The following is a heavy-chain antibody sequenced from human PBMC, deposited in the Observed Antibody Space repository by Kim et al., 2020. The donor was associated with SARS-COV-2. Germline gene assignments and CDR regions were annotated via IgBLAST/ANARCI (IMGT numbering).Heavy chain of an antibody. CDR3: ARSRRTRYCSSTSCYLDY. J-gene: IGHJ4*02. CDR1: GYSFTSYW. D-gene: IGHD2-2*01. V-gene: IGHV5-51*01. Sequence: GESLKISCKGSGYSFTSYWIGWVRQMPGKGLEWMGIIYPGDSDTRYSPSFQGQVTISADKSISTAYLQWSSLKASDTAMYYCARSRRTRYCSSTSCYLDYWGQGTLVTVSS. CDR2: IYPGDSDT.